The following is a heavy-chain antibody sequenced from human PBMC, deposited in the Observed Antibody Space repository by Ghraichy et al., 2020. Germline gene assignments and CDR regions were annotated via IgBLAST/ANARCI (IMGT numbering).Heavy chain of an antibody. V-gene: IGHV1-18*01. CDR1: GYTFTSYG. CDR2: ISAYNGNT. Sequence: ASVKVSCKASGYTFTSYGISWVRQAPGQGLEWMGWISAYNGNTNYAQKLQGRVTMTTDTSTSTAYMELRSLRSDDTAVYYCARDRLSGYDTYYFDYWGQGTLVTVSS. D-gene: IGHD5-12*01. CDR3: ARDRLSGYDTYYFDY. J-gene: IGHJ4*02.